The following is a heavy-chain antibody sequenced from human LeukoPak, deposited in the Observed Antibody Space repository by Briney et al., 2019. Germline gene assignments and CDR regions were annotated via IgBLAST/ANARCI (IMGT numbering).Heavy chain of an antibody. J-gene: IGHJ4*02. V-gene: IGHV4-30-2*01. CDR1: GGSISSGGYS. D-gene: IGHD4-17*01. CDR2: INHSGST. CDR3: ALMTTVTTIRDY. Sequence: SSQTLSLTCAVSGGSISSGGYSWSWIRQPPGKGLEWIGEINHSGSTNYNPSLKSRVTISVDTSKNQFSLKLSSVTAADTAVYYCALMTTVTTIRDYWGQGTLVTVSS.